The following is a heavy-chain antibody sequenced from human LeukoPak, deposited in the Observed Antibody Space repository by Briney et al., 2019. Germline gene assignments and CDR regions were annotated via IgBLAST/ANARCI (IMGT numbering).Heavy chain of an antibody. D-gene: IGHD3-3*01. V-gene: IGHV3-33*06. Sequence: GGSLRLSCAASGFTFRSYGIHWVRQAPGKGLEWLAVIWHDGKNKYYADSVKGRFTISRDNSKNTLYLQMNSLRAEDTAVYYCVKGAYDFWSGWGAWGQGTLVTVSS. CDR1: GFTFRSYG. J-gene: IGHJ5*02. CDR3: VKGAYDFWSGWGA. CDR2: IWHDGKNK.